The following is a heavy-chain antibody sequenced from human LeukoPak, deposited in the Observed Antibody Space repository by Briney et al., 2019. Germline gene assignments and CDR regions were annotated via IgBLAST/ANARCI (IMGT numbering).Heavy chain of an antibody. V-gene: IGHV4-34*01. CDR3: AREQDYCYYMDV. J-gene: IGHJ6*03. CDR1: GGSFSGYY. CDR2: INHSGST. Sequence: SETLSLTCAVYGGSFSGYYWSWIRQPPGKGLEWIGEINHSGSTNYNPSLKSRVTISVDTSKNQFSLKLSSVTAADTAVYYCAREQDYCYYMDVWGKGTTVTVSS.